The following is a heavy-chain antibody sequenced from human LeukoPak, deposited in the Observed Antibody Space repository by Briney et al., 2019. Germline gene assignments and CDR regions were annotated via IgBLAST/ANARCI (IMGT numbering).Heavy chain of an antibody. Sequence: SGGSLRLSCAASGFTFSSYGMHWVRQAPGKGLEWVAFIRYNGSNKYYADSVKGRFTISRDNSKNTLYLQMNSLRAEDTAAYYCAKGSDDYVWGSYRQLDYWGQGTLVTVSS. V-gene: IGHV3-30*02. CDR2: IRYNGSNK. CDR1: GFTFSSYG. J-gene: IGHJ4*02. CDR3: AKGSDDYVWGSYRQLDY. D-gene: IGHD3-16*02.